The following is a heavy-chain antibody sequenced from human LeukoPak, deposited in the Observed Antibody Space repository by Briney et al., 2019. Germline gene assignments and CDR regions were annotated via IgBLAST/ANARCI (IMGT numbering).Heavy chain of an antibody. CDR1: GGSISSHY. CDR2: IYYTGST. V-gene: IGHV4-59*08. Sequence: SETLSLTCIVSGGSISSHYWGWIRQPPGKGLEYIGNIYYTGSTNSSPSLKSRITISVDTSNNQFSLRLNSVTAADTAVYFCASYGYTSAWTHFDNWGQGILVTVFS. D-gene: IGHD6-19*01. CDR3: ASYGYTSAWTHFDN. J-gene: IGHJ4*02.